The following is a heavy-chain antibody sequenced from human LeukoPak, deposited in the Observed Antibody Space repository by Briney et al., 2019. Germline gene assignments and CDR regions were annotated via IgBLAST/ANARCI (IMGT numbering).Heavy chain of an antibody. V-gene: IGHV3-23*01. CDR3: AATGSGSYLGAFDI. CDR2: ISGSGGST. CDR1: GFTFSSYG. Sequence: GGSLRLSCAASGFTFSSYGMSWVRQAPGKGLEWVSAISGSGGSTYYADSVKGRFTISRDNSKNTLYLQMNSLRAEDTAAYYCAATGSGSYLGAFDIWGQGTMVTVSS. D-gene: IGHD1-26*01. J-gene: IGHJ3*02.